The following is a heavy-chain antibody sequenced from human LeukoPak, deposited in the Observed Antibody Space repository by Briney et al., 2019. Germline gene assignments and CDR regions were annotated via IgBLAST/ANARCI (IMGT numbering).Heavy chain of an antibody. CDR2: IYYSGST. Sequence: SETLSLTCTVSGGSISSSSYYWGWIRPPPGKGLEWIGSIYYSGSTYYNPSLKSRVTISVDTSKNQFSLKLSSVTAADTAVYYCALKPAYYDSSGSTDYWGQGTLVTVSS. J-gene: IGHJ4*02. CDR3: ALKPAYYDSSGSTDY. D-gene: IGHD3-22*01. CDR1: GGSISSSSYY. V-gene: IGHV4-39*01.